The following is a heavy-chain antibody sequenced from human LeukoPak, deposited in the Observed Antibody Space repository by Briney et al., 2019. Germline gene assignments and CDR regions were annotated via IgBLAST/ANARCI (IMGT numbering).Heavy chain of an antibody. D-gene: IGHD3-22*01. CDR1: GYTFTGYY. CDR3: ARDLIEVYYYDSSGYYYGY. CDR2: INPNSGGT. J-gene: IGHJ4*02. Sequence: GASVKVSYKASGYTFTGYYMHWVRQAPGQGLEWMGWINPNSGGTNYAQKFQGRVTMTRDTSISTAYMELSRLRSDDTAVYYCARDLIEVYYYDSSGYYYGYWGQGTLVTVSS. V-gene: IGHV1-2*02.